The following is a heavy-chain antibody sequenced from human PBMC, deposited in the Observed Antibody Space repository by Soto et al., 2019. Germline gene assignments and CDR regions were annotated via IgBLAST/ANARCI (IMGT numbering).Heavy chain of an antibody. J-gene: IGHJ4*02. D-gene: IGHD3-10*01. CDR3: ARRGVWFGEIDY. Sequence: ASVKVSCKASEYTFTTYYIHWVRQAPGQGLEWMGWIDPNSGDTSHAQNFQGRVTMTRDTSVSTAYMELSSLRSDDTAVYYCARRGVWFGEIDYWGQGTLVTVSS. CDR2: IDPNSGDT. CDR1: EYTFTTYY. V-gene: IGHV1-2*02.